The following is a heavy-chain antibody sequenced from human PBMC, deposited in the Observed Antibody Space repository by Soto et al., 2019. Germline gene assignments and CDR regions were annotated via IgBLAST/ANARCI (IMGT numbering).Heavy chain of an antibody. CDR3: ARDWALRYYDLWSGYLRHIYYNYCGMHV. CDR1: GGTFSSYA. J-gene: IGHJ6*02. CDR2: FFPLFGTA. Sequence: ASVKVSCEASGGTFSSYAISWVRQAPGQGLEWLGGFFPLFGTANYAHKVQARVTITADEPTSTPYMELSSLRSEDTAVYYCARDWALRYYDLWSGYLRHIYYNYCGMHVWVQGTTVTVSS. D-gene: IGHD3-3*01. V-gene: IGHV1-69*13.